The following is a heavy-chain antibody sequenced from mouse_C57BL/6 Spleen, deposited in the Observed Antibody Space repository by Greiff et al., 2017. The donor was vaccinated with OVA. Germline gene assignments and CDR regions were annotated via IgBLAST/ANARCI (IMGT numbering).Heavy chain of an antibody. Sequence: QVQLKQSGAELMKPGASVKLSCKATGYTFTGYWIEWVKQRPGHGLEWIGEILPGSGSTNYNEKFKGKATFTADTSSNTAYMQLSSLTTEDSAIYYCARGDYYDYDEGVAYWGQGTLVTVSA. CDR3: ARGDYYDYDEGVAY. J-gene: IGHJ3*01. V-gene: IGHV1-9*01. CDR1: GYTFTGYW. CDR2: ILPGSGST. D-gene: IGHD2-4*01.